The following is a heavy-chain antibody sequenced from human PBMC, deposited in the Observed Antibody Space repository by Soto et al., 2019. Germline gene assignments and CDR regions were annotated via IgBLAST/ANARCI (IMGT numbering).Heavy chain of an antibody. V-gene: IGHV4-59*12. Sequence: SETLSLTCTVSGGSISSYYWSWIRQPPGKGLEWIGYIYYSGSTNYNPSLKSRVTISVDTSKNTLSLQMNSLRAEDTAVYYCARDEALGGVIATSYFDYWGQGTLVTVSS. CDR1: GGSISSYY. D-gene: IGHD3-16*02. J-gene: IGHJ4*02. CDR3: ARDEALGGVIATSYFDY. CDR2: IYYSGST.